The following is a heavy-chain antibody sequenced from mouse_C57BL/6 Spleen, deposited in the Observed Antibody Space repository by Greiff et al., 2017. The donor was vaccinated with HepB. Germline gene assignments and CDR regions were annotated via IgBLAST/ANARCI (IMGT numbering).Heavy chain of an antibody. V-gene: IGHV5-17*01. Sequence: EVKLMESGGGLVKPGGSLKLSCAASGFTFSDYGMHWVRQAPEKGLEWVAYISSGSSTIYYADTVKGRYTISRDNAKNTLFLQMTSLRSEDTAMYDCARGDCTVIATGAYFDYWGQGTTLTVSS. J-gene: IGHJ2*01. CDR3: ARGDCTVIATGAYFDY. CDR2: ISSGSSTI. D-gene: IGHD1-1*01. CDR1: GFTFSDYG.